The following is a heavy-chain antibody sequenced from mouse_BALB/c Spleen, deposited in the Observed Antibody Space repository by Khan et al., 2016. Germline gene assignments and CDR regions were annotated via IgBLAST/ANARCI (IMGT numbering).Heavy chain of an antibody. J-gene: IGHJ1*01. D-gene: IGHD1-1*01. V-gene: IGHV10-1*02. CDR2: IRTKSNNLST. Sequence: EVQLVESGGGLVQPKGSLKLSCAATGFTFNTYAMDWVRQAPGKGLEWVARIRTKSNNLSTYYADSVKARFTISRDDSQSMIYLQMNNLKPEDAAISYCVIQNLRLYFDGWGAGTTVTFSS. CDR1: GFTFNTYA. CDR3: VIQNLRLYFDG.